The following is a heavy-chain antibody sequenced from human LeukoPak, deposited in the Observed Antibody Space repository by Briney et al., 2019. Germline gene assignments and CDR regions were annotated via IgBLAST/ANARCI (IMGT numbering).Heavy chain of an antibody. V-gene: IGHV3-30-3*01. J-gene: IGHJ6*02. Sequence: GGSLRLSCAASGFTFSSYAMHWVRQAPGKGLEWVAVIPYDGSNKYYADSVKGRFTISRDNSKNTLYLQMNSLRAEDTAVYYCASEIYCSSTSCYYGYSYYYGMDVWGQGTTVTVSS. CDR2: IPYDGSNK. D-gene: IGHD2-2*01. CDR1: GFTFSSYA. CDR3: ASEIYCSSTSCYYGYSYYYGMDV.